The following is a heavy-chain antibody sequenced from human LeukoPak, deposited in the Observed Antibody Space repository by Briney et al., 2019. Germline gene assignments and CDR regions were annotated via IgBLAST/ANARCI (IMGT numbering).Heavy chain of an antibody. V-gene: IGHV4-4*07. Sequence: SETLSLTCTVSGGSISSYYWSWIRQPAANGLEWIGRIYTSGSTNYNPSLKSRVTMSVDTSKNQFSLKLSSVTAADTAVYYCARGEYQLLSAYYYYYYMDVWGKGTTVTVSS. CDR1: GGSISSYY. D-gene: IGHD2-2*01. CDR3: ARGEYQLLSAYYYYYYMDV. J-gene: IGHJ6*03. CDR2: IYTSGST.